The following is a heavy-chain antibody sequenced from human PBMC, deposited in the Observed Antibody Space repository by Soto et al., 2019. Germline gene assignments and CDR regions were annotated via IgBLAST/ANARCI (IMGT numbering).Heavy chain of an antibody. V-gene: IGHV3-48*02. D-gene: IGHD3-9*01. J-gene: IGHJ4*02. CDR3: AREDILGVRSFDY. CDR2: ISSGSKTI. Sequence: GGSLRLSCAASGFTFSGYSVNWVRQAPGKGLEWVSYISSGSKTIYYAESVKGRFTVSRDNARNSQYLQMNSLRDEDTAVYYCAREDILGVRSFDYWGQGPLVTVSS. CDR1: GFTFSGYS.